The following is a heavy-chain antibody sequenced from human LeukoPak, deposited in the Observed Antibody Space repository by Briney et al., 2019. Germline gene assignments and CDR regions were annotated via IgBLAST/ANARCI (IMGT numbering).Heavy chain of an antibody. J-gene: IGHJ4*02. V-gene: IGHV3-21*01. CDR2: ISSSSSYI. Sequence: GGSLRLSCAASGFIFSTYNIDWVRQAPGKGLEWVSSISSSSSYIYYADSVKGRFTISRDNAKNSLYLQMNSLRAEDTAVYYCARANTTFFDYWGQGTLVTVSS. CDR3: ARANTTFFDY. D-gene: IGHD2/OR15-2a*01. CDR1: GFIFSTYN.